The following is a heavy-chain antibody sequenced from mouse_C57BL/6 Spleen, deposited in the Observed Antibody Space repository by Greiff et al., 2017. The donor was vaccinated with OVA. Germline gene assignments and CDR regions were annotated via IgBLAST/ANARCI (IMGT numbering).Heavy chain of an antibody. V-gene: IGHV1-18*01. CDR3: ARGGNYYGSSYDV. Sequence: EVKLQQSGPELVKPGASVKIPCKASGYTFTDYNMDWVKQSHGKSLEWIGDINPNNGGTIYNQKFKGKATLTVDKSSSTAYMELRSLTSEDTAVYYCARGGNYYGSSYDVWGTGTTVTVSS. CDR1: GYTFTDYN. CDR2: INPNNGGT. J-gene: IGHJ1*03. D-gene: IGHD1-1*01.